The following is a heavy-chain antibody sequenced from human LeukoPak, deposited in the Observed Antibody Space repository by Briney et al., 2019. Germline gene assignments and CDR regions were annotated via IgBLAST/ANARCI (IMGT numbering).Heavy chain of an antibody. J-gene: IGHJ6*02. CDR1: GYTFTGYY. CDR2: INPNSGGT. CDR3: AREVAAATYYYYYGIDV. Sequence: ASVKVSCKASGYTFTGYYMHWVRQAPGQGLEWMGWINPNSGGTNYAQKFQGRVTMTRDTSISTAYMELSRLRSDDTAVYYCAREVAAATYYYYYGIDVWGQGTTVTVSS. D-gene: IGHD6-13*01. V-gene: IGHV1-2*02.